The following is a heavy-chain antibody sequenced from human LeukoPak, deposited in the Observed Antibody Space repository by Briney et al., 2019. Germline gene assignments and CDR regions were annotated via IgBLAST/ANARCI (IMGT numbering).Heavy chain of an antibody. CDR2: ISSSSSTI. V-gene: IGHV3-48*04. CDR3: AREAMVRGVIITLPGLDY. CDR1: GFTFSSYS. Sequence: PGGSLRLSCAASGFTFSSYSMNWVRQAPGKGLEWVSSISSSSSTIYYADSVKGRFTISRDNAKNSLYLQMNSLRAEDTAVYYCAREAMVRGVIITLPGLDYWGQGTLVTVSS. D-gene: IGHD3-10*01. J-gene: IGHJ4*02.